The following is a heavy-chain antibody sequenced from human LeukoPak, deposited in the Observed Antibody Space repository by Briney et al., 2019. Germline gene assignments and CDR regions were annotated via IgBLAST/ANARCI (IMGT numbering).Heavy chain of an antibody. Sequence: GGSLRLSCAASEFTFSTYGMHWVRQAPGKGLEWVAVISYDGSSKYYADSVKGRFTVSRDNSKNTLYLQMNSLRAEDTAVYYCARLKLLWSNYFDYWGQGALVTVSS. J-gene: IGHJ4*02. CDR3: ARLKLLWSNYFDY. D-gene: IGHD2-2*01. CDR1: EFTFSTYG. V-gene: IGHV3-30*03. CDR2: ISYDGSSK.